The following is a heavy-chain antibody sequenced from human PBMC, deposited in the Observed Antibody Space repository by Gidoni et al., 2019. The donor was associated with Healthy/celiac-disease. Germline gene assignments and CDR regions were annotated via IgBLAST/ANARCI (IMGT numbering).Heavy chain of an antibody. CDR1: GGSISSSNW. V-gene: IGHV4-4*02. J-gene: IGHJ6*02. CDR3: ARDLVPAAILHDYDYGMDV. CDR2: IYHSGST. Sequence: QVQLQESGPGLVKPSGTLSLTCAVSGGSISSSNWWSWVRQPPGKGLEWIGEIYHSGSTNYNPSLKRRVTISVDKSKNQFSLKLSSVTAADTAVYYCARDLVPAAILHDYDYGMDVWGQGTTVTVSS. D-gene: IGHD2-2*02.